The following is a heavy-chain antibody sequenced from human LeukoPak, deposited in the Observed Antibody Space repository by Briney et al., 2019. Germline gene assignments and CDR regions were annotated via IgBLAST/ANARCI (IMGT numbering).Heavy chain of an antibody. V-gene: IGHV1-69*13. CDR3: ARGGYGVVVTAAWGFDP. CDR2: IIPIFGTA. CDR1: GGTFSSYA. J-gene: IGHJ5*02. D-gene: IGHD2-21*02. Sequence: SVKVSCKASGGTFSSYAISWVRQAPGQALEWMGGIIPIFGTANYAQKFQGRVTITADESTSTAYMELSSLRSEDTAVYYCARGGYGVVVTAAWGFDPWGQGTLVTVSS.